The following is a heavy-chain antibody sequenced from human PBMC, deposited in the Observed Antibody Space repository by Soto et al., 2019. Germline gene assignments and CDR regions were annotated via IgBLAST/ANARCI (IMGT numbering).Heavy chain of an antibody. V-gene: IGHV3-30*03. CDR2: ISYDGSNE. Sequence: QVQLVESGGGVVQPGRSLRLSCAASGFTFSSYDIHWVRQAPGKGLEWVAVISYDGSNEYFADSVKGRFTISRDNSKNTLYLQMNSLRAEDTAVYCCAASGEFWRGGFDPWGQGTLVTVSS. CDR3: AASGEFWRGGFDP. D-gene: IGHD3-3*01. J-gene: IGHJ5*02. CDR1: GFTFSSYD.